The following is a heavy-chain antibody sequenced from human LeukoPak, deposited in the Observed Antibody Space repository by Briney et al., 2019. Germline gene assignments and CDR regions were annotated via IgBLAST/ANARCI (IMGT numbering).Heavy chain of an antibody. V-gene: IGHV3-23*01. J-gene: IGHJ4*02. CDR3: AKNPYYYGSGSYLYY. CDR2: ISGSGGST. D-gene: IGHD3-10*01. Sequence: GGSLRLSCAASGFTFSSNAMSWVRQAPGKGLEWVSAISGSGGSTYYADSVKGRFTISRDNSKNTLYLQMNSLRAEDTAVYSCAKNPYYYGSGSYLYYWGQGTLVTVSS. CDR1: GFTFSSNA.